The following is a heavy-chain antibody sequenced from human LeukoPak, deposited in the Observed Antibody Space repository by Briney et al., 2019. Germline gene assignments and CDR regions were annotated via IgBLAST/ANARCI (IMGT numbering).Heavy chain of an antibody. V-gene: IGHV3-48*02. CDR3: ARSTTSWDY. Sequence: PGGSLRLSCAASGFTFSTYSMSWVRQAPGKGLEWVSYVSGSSSTSSYADSVKGRFTISRDNAENSLYLQMNSLRDEDTAVYYCARSTTSWDYWGQGTLVTVSS. CDR1: GFTFSTYS. CDR2: VSGSSSTS. D-gene: IGHD2-2*01. J-gene: IGHJ4*02.